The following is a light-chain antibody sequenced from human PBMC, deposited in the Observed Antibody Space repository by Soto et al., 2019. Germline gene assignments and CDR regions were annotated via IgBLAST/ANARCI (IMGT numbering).Light chain of an antibody. Sequence: QSALTQPRSVSGSPGQSVTISCTGTSCDFGGYNDVSWYQQHPGKAPKLMIYDDTKRPSGVPGRFSGSKSGTAASLTISGLQAEDEDDYFRCSERSRLTVVFGGGTKLTVL. CDR2: DDT. V-gene: IGLV2-11*01. J-gene: IGLJ2*01. CDR1: SCDFGGYND. CDR3: CSERSRLTVV.